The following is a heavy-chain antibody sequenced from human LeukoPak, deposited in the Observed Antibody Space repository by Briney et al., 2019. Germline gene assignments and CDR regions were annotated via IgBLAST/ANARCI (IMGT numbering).Heavy chain of an antibody. D-gene: IGHD6-13*01. Sequence: GGSLRLSCAASGFTFNSYAMTWVRQAPGKGLEWVSSISGNGGSPYYADSVKGRFTISRDNSKNTLYLQMNSLRAEDTAVYYCAKDRIAAATNGFHIWAQGKMITVTS. J-gene: IGHJ3*02. V-gene: IGHV3-23*01. CDR3: AKDRIAAATNGFHI. CDR2: ISGNGGSP. CDR1: GFTFNSYA.